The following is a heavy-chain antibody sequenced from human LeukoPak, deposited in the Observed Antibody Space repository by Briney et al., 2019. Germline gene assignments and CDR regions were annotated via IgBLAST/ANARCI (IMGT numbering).Heavy chain of an antibody. CDR3: AKPTTVTTQGGY. CDR1: GFTFSSYG. Sequence: PGGTLRLSCAASGFTFSSYGMSWVRQAPGKGLEWASAISGSGGSAYYADSVKGRFTISRDNSKNTLYLQMNSLRAEDTAVYYCAKPTTVTTQGGYWGQGTLVTVSS. D-gene: IGHD4-17*01. CDR2: ISGSGGSA. J-gene: IGHJ4*02. V-gene: IGHV3-23*01.